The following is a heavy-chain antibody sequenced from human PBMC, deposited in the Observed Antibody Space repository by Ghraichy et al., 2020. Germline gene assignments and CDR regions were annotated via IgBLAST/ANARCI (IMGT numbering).Heavy chain of an antibody. CDR3: ARTSAPNWYFDL. CDR1: GGSISSSSYY. Sequence: SETLSLTCTVSGGSISSSSYYWGWIRQPPGKGLEWIGSIYYSGSTYYNPSLKSRVTISVDTSKNQFSLKLSSVTAADTAVYYCARTSAPNWYFDLWGRGTLVTVSS. CDR2: IYYSGST. V-gene: IGHV4-39*07. J-gene: IGHJ2*01.